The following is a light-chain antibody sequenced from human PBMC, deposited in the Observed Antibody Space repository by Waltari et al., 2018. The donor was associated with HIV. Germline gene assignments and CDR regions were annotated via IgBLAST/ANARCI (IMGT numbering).Light chain of an antibody. J-gene: IGKJ2*01. V-gene: IGKV4-1*01. CDR2: WGS. CDR1: RNVFVMTYHVGY. CDR3: QQYYTAPYT. Sequence: IVMTQSPASLAVTLGDRVTINCKSSRNVFVMTYHVGYVSWYQQKPGQPPKLRSRWGSTRDVGVPGLSSAGGYVTEFTLTISSLQVEDVGVYYCQQYYTAPYTFGQGTRVEVK.